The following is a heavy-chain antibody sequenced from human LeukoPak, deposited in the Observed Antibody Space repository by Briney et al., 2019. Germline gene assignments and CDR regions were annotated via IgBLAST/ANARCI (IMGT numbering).Heavy chain of an antibody. Sequence: AGGSLRLSCAASGFTFSSYAMNWVRQAPGKGLEWVSAISGGAGSTYYADSVKGRFTISRDNSKNTLYLQMNSLRAEDTAVYYCAEASSGYYYAAGAFDIWGQGTMVAVSS. D-gene: IGHD3-22*01. CDR2: ISGGAGST. CDR1: GFTFSSYA. V-gene: IGHV3-23*01. J-gene: IGHJ3*02. CDR3: AEASSGYYYAAGAFDI.